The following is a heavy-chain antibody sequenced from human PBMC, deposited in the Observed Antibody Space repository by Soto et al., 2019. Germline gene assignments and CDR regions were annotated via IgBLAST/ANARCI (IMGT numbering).Heavy chain of an antibody. CDR2: IIPVFNTA. Sequence: ASVKVSCKASGGTFNNYAISWVRQAPGQGLEWMGGIIPVFNTANYAQRFQGRVTITADESTITAYMELSSLRSEDTAIYYCARGPVATGLDLWGQGTLVTVSS. D-gene: IGHD5-12*01. CDR1: GGTFNNYA. V-gene: IGHV1-69*13. CDR3: ARGPVATGLDL. J-gene: IGHJ5*02.